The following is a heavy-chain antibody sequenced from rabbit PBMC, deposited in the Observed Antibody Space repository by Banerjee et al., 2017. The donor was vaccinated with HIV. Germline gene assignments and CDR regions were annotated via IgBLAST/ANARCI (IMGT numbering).Heavy chain of an antibody. CDR3: ARDLVGVIGWNFNL. D-gene: IGHD1-1*01. Sequence: QALEESGGGLVQPEGSLTLTCKASGFSFSSNDYMCWVRQAPGKGLEWIACINAATAKPVYATWAKGRFTISRTSSTTVTLQMTSLTAADTATYFCARDLVGVIGWNFNLWGQGTLVTVS. CDR2: INAATAKP. CDR1: GFSFSSNDY. J-gene: IGHJ4*01. V-gene: IGHV1S40*01.